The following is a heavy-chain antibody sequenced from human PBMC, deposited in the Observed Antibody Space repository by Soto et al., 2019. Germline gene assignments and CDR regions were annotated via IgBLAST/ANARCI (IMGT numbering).Heavy chain of an antibody. J-gene: IGHJ4*02. CDR3: ERDSCSSTSCFD. CDR1: GFTFSSYS. D-gene: IGHD2-2*01. CDR2: ISSSSSYI. V-gene: IGHV3-21*01. Sequence: GGSLRLSCAASGFTFSSYSMNWVRQAPGKGLEWVSSISSSSSYIYYADPVKGRFTISRDNAKNSLYLQMNSLRAEDTAVYYCERDSCSSTSCFDWGQGTLVTVPS.